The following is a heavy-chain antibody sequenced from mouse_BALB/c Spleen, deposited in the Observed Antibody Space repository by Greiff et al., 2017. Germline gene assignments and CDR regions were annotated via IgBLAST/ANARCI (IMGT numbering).Heavy chain of an antibody. CDR3: ARWGYGNYVGAMDY. J-gene: IGHJ4*01. V-gene: IGHV5-17*02. CDR1: GFTFSSFG. D-gene: IGHD2-1*01. Sequence: DVKLVESGGGLVQPGGSRKLSCAASGFTFSSFGMHWVRQAPEKGLEWVAYISSGSSTIYYADTVKGRFTISRDNPKNTLFLQMTSLRSEDTAMYYCARWGYGNYVGAMDYWGQGTSVTVSS. CDR2: ISSGSSTI.